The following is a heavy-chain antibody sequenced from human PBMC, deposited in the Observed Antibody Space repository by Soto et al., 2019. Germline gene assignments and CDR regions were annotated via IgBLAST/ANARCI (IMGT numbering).Heavy chain of an antibody. J-gene: IGHJ5*02. CDR3: ARAGSDIVVVPAAPGWFDP. D-gene: IGHD2-2*01. CDR2: IYYSGST. Sequence: SETLSLTCTVSGGSISSYYWSWIQQPPGKGLEWIGYIYYSGSTNYNPSLKSRVTISVDTSKNQFSLKLSSVTAADTAVYYCARAGSDIVVVPAAPGWFDPWGQGTLVTVSS. CDR1: GGSISSYY. V-gene: IGHV4-59*01.